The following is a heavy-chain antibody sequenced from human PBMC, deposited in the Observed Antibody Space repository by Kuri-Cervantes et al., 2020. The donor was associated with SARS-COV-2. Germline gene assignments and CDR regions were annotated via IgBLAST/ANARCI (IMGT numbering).Heavy chain of an antibody. V-gene: IGHV3-74*01. CDR2: INPDGSYT. CDR3: AKKGGKLVVPAAMLDY. CDR1: GFTFSGHW. D-gene: IGHD2-2*01. Sequence: GESLKISCAASGFTFSGHWIHWVRQAPGKGLVWVSRINPDGSYTNNADSVKGRFTLSRDNAKNTLYLQMNSLRAEDTAVYYCAKKGGKLVVPAAMLDYWGQGTLVTVSS. J-gene: IGHJ4*02.